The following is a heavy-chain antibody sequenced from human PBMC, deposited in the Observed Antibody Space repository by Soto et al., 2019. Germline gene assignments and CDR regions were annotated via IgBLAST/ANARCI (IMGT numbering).Heavy chain of an antibody. CDR3: ARDWNYVGYYYYGMDV. J-gene: IGHJ6*02. Sequence: SETLSLTCTVSGGSISSSSYYWGWIRQPPGKGLEWIGSIYYSGSTYYNPSLKSRITISVDTSKNQFSLKLSSVTAADTAVYYCARDWNYVGYYYYGMDVWGQGTTVTVSS. D-gene: IGHD1-7*01. CDR1: GGSISSSSYY. V-gene: IGHV4-39*02. CDR2: IYYSGST.